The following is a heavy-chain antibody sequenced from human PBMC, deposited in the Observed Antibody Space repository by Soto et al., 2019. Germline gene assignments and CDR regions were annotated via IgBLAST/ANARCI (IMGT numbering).Heavy chain of an antibody. Sequence: PGGSLRLSCAASGFTFDDYAMHWVRQAPGKGLEWVSGISWNSGSIGYADSVKGRFTITRDNAKNSLYLQMNSLRAEDAALYYCAKASRLYYDSSGSFDYWGQGTLVTVSS. CDR3: AKASRLYYDSSGSFDY. CDR2: ISWNSGSI. D-gene: IGHD3-22*01. V-gene: IGHV3-9*01. CDR1: GFTFDDYA. J-gene: IGHJ4*02.